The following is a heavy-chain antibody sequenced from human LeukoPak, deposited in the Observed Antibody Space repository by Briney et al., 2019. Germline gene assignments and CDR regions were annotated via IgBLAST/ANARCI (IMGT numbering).Heavy chain of an antibody. Sequence: GGSLRLSCAASGFTVSSNYMSWVRQAPGKGLEWVSVIYSGGSTYYGDPVKGRFTISRHNSKNTLYLQMNSLRAEDTAVYYCGGSSSWYHFDYWGQGTLVTVSS. CDR3: GGSSSWYHFDY. J-gene: IGHJ4*02. CDR2: IYSGGST. D-gene: IGHD6-13*01. V-gene: IGHV3-53*04. CDR1: GFTVSSNY.